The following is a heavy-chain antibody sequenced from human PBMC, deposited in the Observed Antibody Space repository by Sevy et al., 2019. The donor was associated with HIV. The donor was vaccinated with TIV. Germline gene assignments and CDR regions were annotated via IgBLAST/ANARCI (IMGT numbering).Heavy chain of an antibody. CDR3: ARNEAVRGVITTPDYYYGMDV. J-gene: IGHJ6*02. CDR1: GFTFSSYS. CDR2: ISSSSSTI. Sequence: GGSLRLSCAASGFTFSSYSMNWVRQAPGKGLEWVSYISSSSSTIYYADSVNGRFTNSRDNAKNSLYLQMNSLRDEETAVYYCARNEAVRGVITTPDYYYGMDVWGQGTTVTVSS. V-gene: IGHV3-48*02. D-gene: IGHD3-10*01.